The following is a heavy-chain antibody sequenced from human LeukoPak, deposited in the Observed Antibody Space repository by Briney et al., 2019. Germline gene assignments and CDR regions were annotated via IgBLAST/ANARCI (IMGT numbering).Heavy chain of an antibody. CDR3: ARTSCSSTSCYNYYYYGMDV. V-gene: IGHV5-51*01. J-gene: IGHJ6*02. CDR2: IYPGDSDT. Sequence: PGESPKISCKGSGYSFTSYWIGWVRQMPGKGLEWMGIIYPGDSDTRYSPSFQGQVTISADKSISTAYLQWSSLKASDTAMYYCARTSCSSTSCYNYYYYGMDVWGQGTTVTVSS. CDR1: GYSFTSYW. D-gene: IGHD2-2*01.